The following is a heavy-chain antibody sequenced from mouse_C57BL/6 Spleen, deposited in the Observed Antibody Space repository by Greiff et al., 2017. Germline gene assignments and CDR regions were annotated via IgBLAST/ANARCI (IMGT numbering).Heavy chain of an antibody. J-gene: IGHJ1*03. V-gene: IGHV1-80*01. CDR1: GYAFSSYW. Sequence: VQLQQSGAELVKPGASVKISCKASGYAFSSYWMNWVKQRPGKGLEWIGQIYPGDGDTNYNGKFKGKATLTADKSSSTAYMQLSSLTSEDSAVYFCARSNYSGSSWGYCGVWGKGTTVTVSS. CDR2: IYPGDGDT. CDR3: ARSNYSGSSWGYCGV. D-gene: IGHD1-1*01.